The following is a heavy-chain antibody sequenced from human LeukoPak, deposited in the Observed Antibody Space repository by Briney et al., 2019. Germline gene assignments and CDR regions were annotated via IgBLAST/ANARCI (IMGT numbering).Heavy chain of an antibody. D-gene: IGHD6-13*01. V-gene: IGHV1-2*04. CDR2: INPNSGGT. CDR1: GYTFTGYY. CDR3: AREGAAAEQGMDV. Sequence: ASVKVSCKASGYTFTGYYMHWVRQAPGQGLEWMGWINPNSGGTNYAQKFQGWVTMTRDTSISTAYMELSRLRSDDTAVYYCAREGAAAEQGMDVWGQGTTVTVSS. J-gene: IGHJ6*02.